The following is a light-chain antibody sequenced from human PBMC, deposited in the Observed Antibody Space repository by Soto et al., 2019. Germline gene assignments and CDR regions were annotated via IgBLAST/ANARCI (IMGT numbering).Light chain of an antibody. CDR2: KVS. Sequence: DVVMTQSPLSLAVTLGQPASISCRSSQSLVFSDGNSYLDWFQQRPGQPPRRLIYKVSNRDSGVPDRFSGSGSGTDFTQKISRAEAEDVGGYYCRQGTHGPRTFGQGTRVEI. CDR3: RQGTHGPRT. J-gene: IGKJ1*01. V-gene: IGKV2-30*01. CDR1: QSLVFSDGNSY.